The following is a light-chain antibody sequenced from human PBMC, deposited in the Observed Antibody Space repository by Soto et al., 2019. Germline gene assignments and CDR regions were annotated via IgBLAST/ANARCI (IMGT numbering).Light chain of an antibody. CDR2: DVN. CDR1: SSDIGGFTF. Sequence: QSALTQPASVSVSPGQSITISCTGTSSDIGGFTFVSWYQQHPGKVPKLMIFDVNRRPSGVSDRFSGSKSGNTASLTISGLQAEDEGDYYCSSYTSSSTHVFGSGTKVTVL. V-gene: IGLV2-14*03. CDR3: SSYTSSSTHV. J-gene: IGLJ1*01.